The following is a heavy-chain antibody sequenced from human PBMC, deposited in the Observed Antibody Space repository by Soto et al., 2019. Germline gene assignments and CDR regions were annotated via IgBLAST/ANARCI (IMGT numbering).Heavy chain of an antibody. CDR3: ARGVEMATIGTYFDY. J-gene: IGHJ4*02. V-gene: IGHV4-61*01. CDR1: GGSISSSDY. Sequence: ASETLSLTCAVSGGSISSSDYWSWIRQPPGKGLEWIGYIYYSGSTNYSPSLKSRVTISVDTSKNQFSLKLSSVTAADTAVYYCARGVEMATIGTYFDYWGQGTLVTVSS. CDR2: IYYSGST. D-gene: IGHD5-12*01.